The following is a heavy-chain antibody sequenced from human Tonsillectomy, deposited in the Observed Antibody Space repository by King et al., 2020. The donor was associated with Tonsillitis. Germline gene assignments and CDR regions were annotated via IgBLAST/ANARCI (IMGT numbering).Heavy chain of an antibody. Sequence: VQLQESGPGLVKPSETLSLTCTVSGGSISSYYWSWIRQPPGKGLEWIGYIYYSGSTNYNPSLKIRVTISVDTSKNQFSLELSSLTAAATAVYYCARGTIGGHFDYWGQGTLVTVSS. CDR2: IYYSGST. CDR1: GGSISSYY. CDR3: ARGTIGGHFDY. V-gene: IGHV4-59*01. J-gene: IGHJ4*02. D-gene: IGHD1-26*01.